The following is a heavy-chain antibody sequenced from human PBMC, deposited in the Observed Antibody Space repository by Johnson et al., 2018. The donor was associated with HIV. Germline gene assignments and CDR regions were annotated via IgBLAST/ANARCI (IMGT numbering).Heavy chain of an antibody. Sequence: QVQLVESGGGAVQPGRSLRLSCAASGFTFSTHAVHWVRQAPGKGLAWVAVISSQGSPSYYADSVKGRFTVSRDNSKNTPYLQMNSLRPEDTALYYCARDGSGHAVVVTATRRCYGFGLDLWGQGTMVTVSS. J-gene: IGHJ3*01. CDR3: ARDGSGHAVVVTATRRCYGFGLDL. D-gene: IGHD2-21*02. V-gene: IGHV3-30*04. CDR2: ISSQGSPS. CDR1: GFTFSTHA.